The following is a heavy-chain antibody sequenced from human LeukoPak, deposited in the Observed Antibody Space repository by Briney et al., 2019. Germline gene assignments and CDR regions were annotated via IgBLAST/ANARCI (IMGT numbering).Heavy chain of an antibody. V-gene: IGHV3-15*01. CDR3: TTGEWFGELLN. CDR1: GFTFSNAW. D-gene: IGHD3-10*01. Sequence: PGGSLRLSCAASGFTFSNAWMSWVRQAPGKGLEWVGRIKSRTDGGTTDYAAPVKGRFTISRDDSKNTLYLQMNSLKTEDTAVYYCTTGEWFGELLNWGQGTLVTVSS. CDR2: IKSRTDGGTT. J-gene: IGHJ4*02.